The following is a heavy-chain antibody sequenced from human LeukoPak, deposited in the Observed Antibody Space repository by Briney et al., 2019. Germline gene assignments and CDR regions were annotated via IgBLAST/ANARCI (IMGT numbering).Heavy chain of an antibody. Sequence: SVRVSCKDSGGTFSSYAISWVRQVPGQGLEWMGGIIPIFGTANYAQKFQGRVTITTDESTSTAYMELSSLRSEDTAVYYCASGVVTIFGVENYYYMDVWGKGTTVTVSS. J-gene: IGHJ6*03. CDR3: ASGVVTIFGVENYYYMDV. D-gene: IGHD3-3*01. V-gene: IGHV1-69*05. CDR2: IIPIFGTA. CDR1: GGTFSSYA.